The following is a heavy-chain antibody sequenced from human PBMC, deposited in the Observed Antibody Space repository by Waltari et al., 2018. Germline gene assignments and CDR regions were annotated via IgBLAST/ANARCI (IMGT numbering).Heavy chain of an antibody. J-gene: IGHJ4*02. D-gene: IGHD3-22*01. CDR2: IGEDGSKK. V-gene: IGHV3-33*01. CDR1: GFTFSSYG. Sequence: QVKLVESGGGVVQPGRSLRLSCAASGFTFSSYGMHWVRKDPGKGLEWVAVIGEDGSKKYYADSVKGRFTISRDNSKNTRYLQMNSLRAEDTAVYYCARPALGYDSSGYYFHWGQGTLVTVSS. CDR3: ARPALGYDSSGYYFH.